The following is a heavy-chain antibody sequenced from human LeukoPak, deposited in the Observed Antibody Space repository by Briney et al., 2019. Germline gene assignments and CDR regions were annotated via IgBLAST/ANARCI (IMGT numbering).Heavy chain of an antibody. Sequence: GGSLSLFCAASGFTFRSYEMHWLRQAPGKGLEWVSYISSSGSNIYYAASVKGRFTISRDHSKNSLYLQMKRLRAEDTALYYCARRGYHDYSGFDYWGQGTLVTVSS. J-gene: IGHJ4*02. CDR3: ARRGYHDYSGFDY. D-gene: IGHD1-26*01. CDR1: GFTFRSYE. V-gene: IGHV3-48*03. CDR2: ISSSGSNI.